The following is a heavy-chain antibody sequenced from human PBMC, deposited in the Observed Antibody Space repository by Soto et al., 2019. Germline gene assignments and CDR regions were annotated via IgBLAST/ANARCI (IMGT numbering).Heavy chain of an antibody. Sequence: QVQLVQSGAEVKKPGSSVKISCKASGGTFRTAAFSWVRQSPGQGLEWMGGIIPIFPTPDYAQKFQGRVTITADESTTTTYMEMTRLRSEDTAIYYCARDKDRLQLGGNYYYIMDVWGQGTTVTVSS. CDR2: IIPIFPTP. CDR3: ARDKDRLQLGGNYYYIMDV. D-gene: IGHD1-1*01. V-gene: IGHV1-69*12. CDR1: GGTFRTAA. J-gene: IGHJ6*02.